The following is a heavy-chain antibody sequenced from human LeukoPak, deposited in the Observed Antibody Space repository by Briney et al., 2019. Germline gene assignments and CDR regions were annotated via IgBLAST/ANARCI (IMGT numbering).Heavy chain of an antibody. CDR3: ARGHDYSDQFDY. J-gene: IGHJ4*02. D-gene: IGHD4-17*01. CDR2: MNPNSGNT. Sequence: GASVKVSCKASGYTFTSYDINWVRQATRQGLEWMGWMNPNSGNTGYAQKFQGRVTMTRNTSISTAYMELSSLRSEDTAVYYCARGHDYSDQFDYWGQGTLVTASS. V-gene: IGHV1-8*01. CDR1: GYTFTSYD.